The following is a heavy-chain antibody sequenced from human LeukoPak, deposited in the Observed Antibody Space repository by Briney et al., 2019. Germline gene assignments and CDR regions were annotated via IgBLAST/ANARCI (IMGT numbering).Heavy chain of an antibody. CDR2: IYTSGST. CDR3: ARGGITMVRGVLNWFDP. CDR1: GVSLSSYY. D-gene: IGHD3-10*01. J-gene: IGHJ5*02. Sequence: SETLSLTCTVSGVSLSSYYWSGIRQPAGRGLECIGRIYTSGSTNYNPSLKSRVTMSVDTSKKQFSLKLSSVTAADTAVYYCARGGITMVRGVLNWFDPWGQGTLVTVSS. V-gene: IGHV4-4*07.